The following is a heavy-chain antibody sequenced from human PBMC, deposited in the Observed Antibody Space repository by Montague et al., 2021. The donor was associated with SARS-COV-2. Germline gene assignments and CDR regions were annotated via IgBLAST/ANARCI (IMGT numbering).Heavy chain of an antibody. CDR2: IYYSGST. CDR1: GGSISGFY. J-gene: IGHJ6*02. D-gene: IGHD2-8*01. CDR3: ARLLRSCTNGVCRTYYYYALDV. Sequence: SETLSLTCTVSGGSISGFYWSWIRQPPGMRLEWIGYIYYSGSTXXXPSXXXRVAVSVDRSKNQVSLKLTSVTAADTAVYYCARLLRSCTNGVCRTYYYYALDVWGQGTTVTVSS. V-gene: IGHV4-59*01.